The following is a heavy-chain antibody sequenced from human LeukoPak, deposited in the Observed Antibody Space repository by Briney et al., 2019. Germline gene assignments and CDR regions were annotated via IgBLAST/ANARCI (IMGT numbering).Heavy chain of an antibody. V-gene: IGHV3-21*01. Sequence: GGSLRLSCAASGFTFSSCGFNWVRQAPGKGLEWVSSIGPTGTDRYYADSVRGRFTISRDNAKNSMYLQMDSLRDEDTAVYYCATETIGRHYDYWGQGSLLTVSS. CDR3: ATETIGRHYDY. J-gene: IGHJ4*02. CDR2: IGPTGTDR. D-gene: IGHD1-14*01. CDR1: GFTFSSCG.